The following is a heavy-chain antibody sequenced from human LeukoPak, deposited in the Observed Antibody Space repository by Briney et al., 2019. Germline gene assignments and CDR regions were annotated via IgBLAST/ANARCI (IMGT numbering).Heavy chain of an antibody. J-gene: IGHJ3*02. CDR1: GFSLSTSGVG. D-gene: IGHD6-13*01. Sequence: SGPTLVKPTQTLTLTCTFSGFSLSTSGVGVGWIRQPPGKALEWLALIYWDDDKRYSPSLKSRLTITKDTSKNQVVLKMTNMDPEDTATYYCAYTRRSAALYIWGQGTMVTVSS. V-gene: IGHV2-5*02. CDR2: IYWDDDK. CDR3: AYTRRSAALYI.